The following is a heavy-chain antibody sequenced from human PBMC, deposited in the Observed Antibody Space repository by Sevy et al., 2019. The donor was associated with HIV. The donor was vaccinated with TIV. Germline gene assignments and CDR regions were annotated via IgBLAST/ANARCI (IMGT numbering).Heavy chain of an antibody. CDR1: GFTFSSYA. V-gene: IGHV3-64D*06. CDR2: ISSNGGIT. J-gene: IGHJ1*01. Sequence: GGSLRLSCSASGFTFSSYAMHWVRQAPGKGLEYVSAISSNGGITYYADSVKGRFTISRDNSKNTLYLQMSSLRAEDTAVYYCVKPAGPYCSSTSCYVRYGYSQHWGQGTLVTVSS. CDR3: VKPAGPYCSSTSCYVRYGYSQH. D-gene: IGHD2-2*01.